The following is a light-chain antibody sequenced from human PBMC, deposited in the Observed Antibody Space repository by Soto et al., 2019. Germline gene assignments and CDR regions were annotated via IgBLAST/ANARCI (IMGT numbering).Light chain of an antibody. CDR1: QSVSSSY. J-gene: IGKJ3*01. Sequence: EIVLTQSPGTLSLSPGERATLSCRASQSVSSSYLAWYQQKPGQAPRLLIYGASSRATGIPDRFSGSGSGTDFTLTISRLEPEDFATYYCQQSSSTPPFTFGPGTKVDIK. V-gene: IGKV3-20*01. CDR3: QQSSSTPPFT. CDR2: GAS.